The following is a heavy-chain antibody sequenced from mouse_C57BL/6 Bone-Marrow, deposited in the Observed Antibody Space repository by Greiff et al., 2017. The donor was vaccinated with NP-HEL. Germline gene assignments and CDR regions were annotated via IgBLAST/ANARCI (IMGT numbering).Heavy chain of an antibody. Sequence: VQLQQSVAELVRPGASVKLSCTASGFHIKNTYMHWVKQRPEPGLEWIGRIGPANGNTKYSTKFKGKATITADTSSNTAYLQLSSLTSEDTASYYCARIYYGNYGAMDYWGQGTSVTVSS. V-gene: IGHV14-3*01. CDR3: ARIYYGNYGAMDY. J-gene: IGHJ4*01. CDR1: GFHIKNTY. CDR2: IGPANGNT. D-gene: IGHD2-1*01.